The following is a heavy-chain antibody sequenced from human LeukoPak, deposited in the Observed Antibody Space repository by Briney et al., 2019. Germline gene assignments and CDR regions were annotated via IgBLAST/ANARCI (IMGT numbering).Heavy chain of an antibody. Sequence: GGSLRLSCAASGFTFSSYWMHWVRHAPGKGLVWVSRINSDGSSTNYADYVKGRFTISRDKAKNTLYLQMNSLRAEDTAVYCCRTLTERENYHYAAYLWGQETLVSVS. CDR1: GFTFSSYW. CDR2: INSDGSST. V-gene: IGHV3-74*01. J-gene: IGHJ4*02. CDR3: RTLTERENYHYAAYL. D-gene: IGHD3-16*02.